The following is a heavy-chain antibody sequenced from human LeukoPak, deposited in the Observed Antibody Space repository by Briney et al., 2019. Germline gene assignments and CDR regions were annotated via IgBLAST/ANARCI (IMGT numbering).Heavy chain of an antibody. CDR2: IHYSGST. CDR1: GNSIGSGDYY. D-gene: IGHD3-10*01. J-gene: IGHJ3*02. Sequence: SQTLSLTCIVSGNSIGSGDYYWSWVRQPPGKGLEWIAYIHYSGSTYYNPSLKSRVAMSIDTSTNQFSLKLDSVTAADTAVYYCARVDYYHSGSFSHAFDIWGQGTMVTVSS. CDR3: ARVDYYHSGSFSHAFDI. V-gene: IGHV4-30-4*01.